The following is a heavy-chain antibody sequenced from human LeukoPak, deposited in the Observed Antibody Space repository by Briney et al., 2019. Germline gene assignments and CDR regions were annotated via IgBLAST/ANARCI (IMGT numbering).Heavy chain of an antibody. Sequence: ASVKVSCKASGYTFTSYGMSWVRQAPGQGLEWMGWISAYNGHTDYAQKVQGRVTMTTDTSTSTAHMELRSLRSDDTAVYYCAREVTMVRGVITKYYYNGMDVWGQGTTVTVSS. CDR3: AREVTMVRGVITKYYYNGMDV. J-gene: IGHJ6*02. D-gene: IGHD3-10*01. CDR2: ISAYNGHT. V-gene: IGHV1-18*01. CDR1: GYTFTSYG.